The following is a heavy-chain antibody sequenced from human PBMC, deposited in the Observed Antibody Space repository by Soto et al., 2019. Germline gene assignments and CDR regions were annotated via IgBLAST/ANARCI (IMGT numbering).Heavy chain of an antibody. V-gene: IGHV3-30*18. CDR3: ANGGDRWLRIDY. D-gene: IGHD5-12*01. J-gene: IGHJ4*02. CDR1: GFTSSSYG. CDR2: ISKEGSHK. Sequence: QVQLVESGGGVVQPGRSLRLSCAASGFTSSSYGMHWVRQSPGKGLEWVAVISKEGSHKYYADSVKGRFTISRDDSSKTLFLQMNSLRPEDTDVYYCANGGDRWLRIDYWGQGTLVSVSS.